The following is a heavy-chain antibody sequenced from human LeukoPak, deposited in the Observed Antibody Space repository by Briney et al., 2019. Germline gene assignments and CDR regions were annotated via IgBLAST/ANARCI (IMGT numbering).Heavy chain of an antibody. J-gene: IGHJ4*02. CDR2: IYHSGST. CDR1: GYSISSGYY. V-gene: IGHV4-38-2*02. D-gene: IGHD2-15*01. CDR3: ARQRVVVAASTFDY. Sequence: SATLSLPCTVSGYSISSGYYWGWIRQPPGKGLEWIGSIYHSGSTYYNPSLKSRVTISVDTSKNQFSLKLSSVTAADTAVYYCARQRVVVAASTFDYWGQGTLFTVSS.